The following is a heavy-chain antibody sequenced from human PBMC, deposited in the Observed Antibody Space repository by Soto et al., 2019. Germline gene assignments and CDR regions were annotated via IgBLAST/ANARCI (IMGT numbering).Heavy chain of an antibody. J-gene: IGHJ4*02. CDR3: ARNYGGNVDY. CDR1: GGSISSYY. V-gene: IGHV4-59*08. Sequence: QVQLQESGPGLVRPSETLSLTCTVSGGSISSYYWSWIRQPPGKGLAWSGYIYYIGSANYNPSLKSRVTISVDTSKNQFSLKLSSATAADTAVYYCARNYGGNVDYWGQGTLVTVSS. D-gene: IGHD4-17*01. CDR2: IYYIGSA.